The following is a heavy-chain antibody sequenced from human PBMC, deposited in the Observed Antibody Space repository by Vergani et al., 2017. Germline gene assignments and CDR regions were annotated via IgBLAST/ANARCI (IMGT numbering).Heavy chain of an antibody. J-gene: IGHJ4*02. CDR1: GGSFSGYY. V-gene: IGHV4-34*01. Sequence: QVQLPQWGAGLLKPSETLSLTCAVYGGSFSGYYWSWIRQPPGKGLEWIGEINHSGSTNYNPSLKSRVTISVDTSKNQFSLKLSSVTAADTAVYYCATSGYSGGFDYLGQGTLVTVSS. CDR2: INHSGST. CDR3: ATSGYSGGFDY. D-gene: IGHD3-22*01.